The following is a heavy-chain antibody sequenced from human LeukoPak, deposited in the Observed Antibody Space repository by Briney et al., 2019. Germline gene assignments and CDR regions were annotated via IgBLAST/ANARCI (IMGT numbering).Heavy chain of an antibody. D-gene: IGHD1-26*01. J-gene: IGHJ5*02. CDR2: ISGSGGST. CDR1: GFTFSSYG. CDR3: ARSGKLPKYNWFDP. Sequence: GGTLRLSCAASGFTFSSYGMSWVRQAPGKGLEWVSAISGSGGSTYYADSVKGRFTISRDNSKNTLYLQMNSLRAEDTAVYYCARSGKLPKYNWFDPWGQGTLVTVSS. V-gene: IGHV3-23*01.